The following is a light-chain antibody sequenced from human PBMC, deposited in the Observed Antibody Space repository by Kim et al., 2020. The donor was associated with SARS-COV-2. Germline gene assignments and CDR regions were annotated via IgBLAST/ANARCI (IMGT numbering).Light chain of an antibody. V-gene: IGKV4-1*01. CDR2: WAS. J-gene: IGKJ4*01. CDR1: QSVLHSSINKNY. Sequence: ATINCKSSQSVLHSSINKNYLGWYQQEPGQPPKLLIRWASTRESGVPDRFSGSGSETDFTLTISSLQAEDVAVYYCQQYYIAPLTFGGGTKVDIK. CDR3: QQYYIAPLT.